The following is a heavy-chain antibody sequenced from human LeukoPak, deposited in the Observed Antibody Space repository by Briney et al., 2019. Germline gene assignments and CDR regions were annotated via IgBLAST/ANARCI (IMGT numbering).Heavy chain of an antibody. V-gene: IGHV3-20*04. D-gene: IGHD3-22*01. CDR2: INWNGGST. CDR1: GFTFDDYG. J-gene: IGHJ6*03. Sequence: GGSLRLSCAASGFTFDDYGMSWVRQAPGKGLELVSGINWNGGSTGYADSVKGRFTISRDNAKNSLYLQMNSLRAEDTALYYCAREGTSGYPTYYYYYYMDVWGKGTTVTVSS. CDR3: AREGTSGYPTYYYYYYMDV.